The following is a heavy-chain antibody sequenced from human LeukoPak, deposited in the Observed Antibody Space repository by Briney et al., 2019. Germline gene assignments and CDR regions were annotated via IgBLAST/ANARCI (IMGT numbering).Heavy chain of an antibody. CDR1: GFPLSSYA. Sequence: GGSLRLSCAAFGFPLSSYAMSWVRQAPGKGLEWVSATSSSEAGTYHADSVRGRFTISRDNSKNTLYLQMNSLRVEDAAVYYCARAPVTSCRGAYCYPFDYWGQGTLVTVSS. J-gene: IGHJ4*02. CDR3: ARAPVTSCRGAYCYPFDY. CDR2: TSSSEAGT. V-gene: IGHV3-23*01. D-gene: IGHD2-21*01.